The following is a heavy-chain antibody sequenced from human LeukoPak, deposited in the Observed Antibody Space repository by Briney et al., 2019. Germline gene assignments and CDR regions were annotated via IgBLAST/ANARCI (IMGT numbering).Heavy chain of an antibody. J-gene: IGHJ3*02. V-gene: IGHV5-51*01. CDR2: IYPGDSGT. Sequence: GESLQISCQASGYSFMTYWIGWVRQMPGKGLKWMAIIYPGDSGTKYSPSFQDQVTISADKSINTAYLHWRSLKASETAMYYCARLSMIDTFDIWGLGTVVTVSS. D-gene: IGHD3-22*01. CDR1: GYSFMTYW. CDR3: ARLSMIDTFDI.